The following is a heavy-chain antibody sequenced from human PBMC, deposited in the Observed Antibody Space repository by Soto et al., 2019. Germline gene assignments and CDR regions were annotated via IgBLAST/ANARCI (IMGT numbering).Heavy chain of an antibody. CDR1: GYPFTSYG. CDR2: ISAYNDKT. J-gene: IGHJ4*02. D-gene: IGHD6-19*01. Sequence: QVQLVQSGAEVKKPGASVKVSCKTSGYPFTSYGINWVRQAPGQGPEWMGWISAYNDKTIYTQKFQVRVTMTTDTSTSTAYMELRSLRSDDTAVYYCARDRLIAVTGLLRNWGQGTLVTVSS. CDR3: ARDRLIAVTGLLRN. V-gene: IGHV1-18*01.